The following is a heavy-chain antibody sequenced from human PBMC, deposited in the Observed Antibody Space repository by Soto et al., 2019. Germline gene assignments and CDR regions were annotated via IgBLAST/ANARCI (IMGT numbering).Heavy chain of an antibody. CDR2: LSWNSGII. J-gene: IGHJ3*02. V-gene: IGHV3-9*01. Sequence: SLRLSCAASGLSFDDYAMQWVRQAPGKGLEWVSGLSWNSGIIGYADSVKGRFTISRDNVKNSLYLQMNSLRPEDTAFYYCAKALRGSDLDALDIRGRGTMVTVSS. D-gene: IGHD3-10*01. CDR3: AKALRGSDLDALDI. CDR1: GLSFDDYA.